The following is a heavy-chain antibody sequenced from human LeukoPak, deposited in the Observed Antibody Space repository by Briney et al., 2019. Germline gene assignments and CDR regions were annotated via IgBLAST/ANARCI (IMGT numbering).Heavy chain of an antibody. CDR2: IYYSGST. D-gene: IGHD3-10*01. J-gene: IGHJ3*02. CDR1: GYSISSGYY. Sequence: SETLSLTCTVSGYSISSGYYWSWIRQPPGKGLEWIGYIYYSGSTNYNPSLKSRVTISVDTSKNQFSLKLSSVTAADTAVYYCARDAGTMVRGVIIGAFDIWGQGTVVTVSS. CDR3: ARDAGTMVRGVIIGAFDI. V-gene: IGHV4-61*01.